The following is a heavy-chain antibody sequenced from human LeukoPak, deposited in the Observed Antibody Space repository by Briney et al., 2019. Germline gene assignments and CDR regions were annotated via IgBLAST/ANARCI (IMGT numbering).Heavy chain of an antibody. D-gene: IGHD3-22*01. J-gene: IGHJ4*02. CDR3: ARMAYYYDSSGYYSTFDY. Sequence: PGGSLRLSCAASRFTFSSYEMNSVREAPGKGLERVSYISSSGITIYYADTVKGRFTISRDNARNSLYLHMNSLRAEDTALYYSARMAYYYDSSGYYSTFDYWGQGTLVTVSS. CDR1: RFTFSSYE. CDR2: ISSSGITI. V-gene: IGHV3-48*03.